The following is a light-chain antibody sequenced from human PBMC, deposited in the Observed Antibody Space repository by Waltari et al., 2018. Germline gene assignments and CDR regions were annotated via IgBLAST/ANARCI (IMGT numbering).Light chain of an antibody. V-gene: IGLV2-23*01. CDR1: SSDVGSHDFNL. CDR3: CSYAGSDTWV. J-gene: IGLJ3*02. Sequence: QSALTQPASVSGSPGQSITISCTGTSSDVGSHDFNLVSVYQQHPGKAPKLMIYEGNKGPSGVASRFAGSKAGNTASLTISGLQAEDEADYYCCSYAGSDTWVFGGGTKLTGL. CDR2: EGN.